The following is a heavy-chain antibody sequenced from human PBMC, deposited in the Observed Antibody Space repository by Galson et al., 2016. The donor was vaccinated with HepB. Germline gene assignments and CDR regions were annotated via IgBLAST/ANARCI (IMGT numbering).Heavy chain of an antibody. CDR3: ARRHEYCPPVGCSVDY. Sequence: SLRLSCAASGFTFNTYAMHWVRQAPGRGLEWVAADSMDGRRKFYADSVKGRFTISGDNSNSMLFLQMSSLRADDTAVYYCARRHEYCPPVGCSVDYWGQGTLVSVSS. J-gene: IGHJ4*02. D-gene: IGHD2/OR15-2a*01. CDR1: GFTFNTYA. CDR2: DSMDGRRK. V-gene: IGHV3-30*04.